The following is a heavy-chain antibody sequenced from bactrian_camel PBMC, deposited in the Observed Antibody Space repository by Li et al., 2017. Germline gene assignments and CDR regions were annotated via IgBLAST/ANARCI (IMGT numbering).Heavy chain of an antibody. CDR3: VRQDMGY. Sequence: VQLVESGGGLVQAGGSLNLSCTASGVTFSDYSMAWFRQPPGKGLEWVSAIMQRGDSTDYADSVKGRFIVSRDNTENTVTLQMNSLKPDDTAVYYCVRQDMGYWGQGTQVTVS. V-gene: IGHV3S40*01. CDR1: GVTFSDYS. J-gene: IGHJ6*01. CDR2: IMQRGDST.